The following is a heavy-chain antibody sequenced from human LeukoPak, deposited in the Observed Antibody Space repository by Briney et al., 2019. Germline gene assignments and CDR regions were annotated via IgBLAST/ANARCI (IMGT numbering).Heavy chain of an antibody. Sequence: GASVKVSCEASGYTFTSYDINWVRQATGQGLEWMGWMNPNSGNTGYAQKFQGRVTMTRNTSISTAYMELSSLRSEDTAVYYCARGKQLVPDLLYYGMDVWGQGTTVTVSS. V-gene: IGHV1-8*01. CDR3: ARGKQLVPDLLYYGMDV. D-gene: IGHD6-13*01. J-gene: IGHJ6*02. CDR1: GYTFTSYD. CDR2: MNPNSGNT.